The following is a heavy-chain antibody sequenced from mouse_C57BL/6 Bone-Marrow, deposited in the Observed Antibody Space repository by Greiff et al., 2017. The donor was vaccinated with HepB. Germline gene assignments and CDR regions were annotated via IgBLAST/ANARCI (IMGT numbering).Heavy chain of an antibody. CDR2: IYPSDSET. CDR1: GYTFTSYW. V-gene: IGHV1-61*01. Sequence: QVQLQQPGAELVRPGSSVKLSCKASGYTFTSYWMDWVKQRPGQGLEWIGNIYPSDSETHYNQKFKDKATLTVDKSSSTAYMQLSSLTSGDSAVYYCATIYYGYDVNFDYWGQGTTLTVSS. CDR3: ATIYYGYDVNFDY. D-gene: IGHD2-2*01. J-gene: IGHJ2*01.